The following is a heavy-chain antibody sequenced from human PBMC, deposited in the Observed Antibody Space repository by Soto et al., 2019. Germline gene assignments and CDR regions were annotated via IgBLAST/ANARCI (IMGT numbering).Heavy chain of an antibody. CDR1: GYTFTSYG. D-gene: IGHD4-4*01. V-gene: IGHV1-18*01. CDR2: ISAYNGNT. Sequence: QVQLVQSGAEVKKPGASVKVSCKASGYTFTSYGISWVRQAPGQGLEWMGWISAYNGNTNYAQKLQGRVTMTTDTSTSTAYMELRSLRSDDTAVYYCATTVPDYSKGEYYYYYYYMDVWGKGTTVTVSS. J-gene: IGHJ6*03. CDR3: ATTVPDYSKGEYYYYYYYMDV.